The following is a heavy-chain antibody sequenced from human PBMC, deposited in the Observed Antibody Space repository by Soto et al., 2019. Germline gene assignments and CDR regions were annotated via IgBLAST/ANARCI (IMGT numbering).Heavy chain of an antibody. CDR1: GGTLSSYS. CDR3: ARTTGSPNSNWFDP. Sequence: QLHLVQSGAEVRKPGSSVKVSCKASGGTLSSYSVTWVRQAPGQGLEWMGRIIPFLGRTNYAQNFQGRVTFPAVMSPITAYTELSSLRSDDPALYYCARTTGSPNSNWFDPWGQGTLVIVSS. V-gene: IGHV1-69*02. D-gene: IGHD1-1*01. CDR2: IIPFLGRT. J-gene: IGHJ5*02.